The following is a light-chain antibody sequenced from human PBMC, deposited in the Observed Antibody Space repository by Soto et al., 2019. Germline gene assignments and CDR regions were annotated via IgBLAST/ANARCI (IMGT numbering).Light chain of an antibody. J-gene: IGLJ1*01. Sequence: QSVLTQPPSLYGAPGQRVTISCTGSSSNIGAGYDVQWYQQLPGTAPKLLMYGNTNRPSGVPDRFSGSKSGTSASLAITGLQAEDEADYYCQSYDSSLTALYVFGTGTKVTVL. CDR2: GNT. V-gene: IGLV1-40*01. CDR3: QSYDSSLTALYV. CDR1: SSNIGAGYD.